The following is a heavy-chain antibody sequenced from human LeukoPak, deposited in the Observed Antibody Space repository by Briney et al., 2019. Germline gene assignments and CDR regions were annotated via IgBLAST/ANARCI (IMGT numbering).Heavy chain of an antibody. D-gene: IGHD4-17*01. CDR1: GYTFTSYY. J-gene: IGHJ2*01. Sequence: ASVKVSCKASGYTFTSYYMHWVRQAPGQWLEWMGIINPSGGSTSYAQKFQGRVTMTRDTSTSTVYMELSSLRSEDTAVYYCARALYGDYEDWYFDLWGRGTLVTVSS. V-gene: IGHV1-46*01. CDR2: INPSGGST. CDR3: ARALYGDYEDWYFDL.